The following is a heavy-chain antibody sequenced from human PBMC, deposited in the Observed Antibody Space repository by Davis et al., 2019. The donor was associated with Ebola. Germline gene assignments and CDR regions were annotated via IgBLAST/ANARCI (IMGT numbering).Heavy chain of an antibody. CDR1: AGSISRSY. J-gene: IGHJ4*02. V-gene: IGHV4-59*01. Sequence: PSETLSLTCTVSAGSISRSYWRWVRHPPGTGLEWIGYIYYSGSTNYNPSLKSRVTISVDTSKNQFSLKLSSVTAADTAVYYCATVPPPFCSGGTCYSYDYWGQGTLVTVSS. CDR2: IYYSGST. D-gene: IGHD2-15*01. CDR3: ATVPPPFCSGGTCYSYDY.